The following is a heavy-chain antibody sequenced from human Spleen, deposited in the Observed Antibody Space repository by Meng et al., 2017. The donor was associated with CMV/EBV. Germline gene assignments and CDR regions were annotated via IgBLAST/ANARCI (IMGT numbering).Heavy chain of an antibody. CDR3: AREPAGSSTTGDY. Sequence: GSLRLSCTVSGGSISRSSYYWVWIRQPPGKGLEWIGSIFYSGYTYYSPSLKRRVTISVDTSKNQFSLNLDSVTAADTAMYYCAREPAGSSTTGDYWGQGTLVTVSS. J-gene: IGHJ4*02. CDR1: GGSISRSSYY. D-gene: IGHD3-10*01. CDR2: IFYSGYT. V-gene: IGHV4-39*07.